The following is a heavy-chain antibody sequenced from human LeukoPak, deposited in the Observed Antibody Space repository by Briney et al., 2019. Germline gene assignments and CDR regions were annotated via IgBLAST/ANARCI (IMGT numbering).Heavy chain of an antibody. Sequence: GRSLRLSCAASGFTFRSYAMHWVRQAPGKGLEGVAVISYDGRNKYYADSVKGRFTISRDISKNTLYLQMNSLRAEDTAVYYCVRGVSNYWGQGTLVTVSS. CDR1: GFTFRSYA. CDR3: VRGVSNY. CDR2: ISYDGRNK. V-gene: IGHV3-30*04. J-gene: IGHJ4*02. D-gene: IGHD3-10*01.